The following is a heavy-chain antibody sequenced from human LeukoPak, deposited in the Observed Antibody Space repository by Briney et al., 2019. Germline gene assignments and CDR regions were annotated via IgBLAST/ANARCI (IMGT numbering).Heavy chain of an antibody. D-gene: IGHD3-22*01. CDR2: ISGSGGST. J-gene: IGHJ4*02. Sequence: ASVKVSCKASGGTFSSYAISWVRQAPGKGLEWVSAISGSGGSTYYADSVKGRFTISRDNSKNTLYLQMNSLRAEDTAVYYCARTYYYDSSGYPPGIYWGQGTLVTVSS. CDR1: GGTFSSYA. CDR3: ARTYYYDSSGYPPGIY. V-gene: IGHV3-23*01.